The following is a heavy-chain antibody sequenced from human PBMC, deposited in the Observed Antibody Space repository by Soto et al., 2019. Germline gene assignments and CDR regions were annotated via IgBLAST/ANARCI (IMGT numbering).Heavy chain of an antibody. CDR1: GYTFTNYA. V-gene: IGHV1-3*01. Sequence: ASVKVSCKASGYTFTNYAIHWVRQAPGQRLEWMGWINAGNGNTKYSQKFQGRVTITRDTSASTAYMELSSLRSEDTAVYYCARDPRDYVSGSYLAHWGQGTLVTVSS. D-gene: IGHD3-10*01. CDR3: ARDPRDYVSGSYLAH. J-gene: IGHJ4*02. CDR2: INAGNGNT.